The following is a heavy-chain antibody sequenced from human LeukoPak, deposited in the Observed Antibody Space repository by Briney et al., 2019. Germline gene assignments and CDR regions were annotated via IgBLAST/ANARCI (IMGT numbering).Heavy chain of an antibody. CDR2: INLSSSSR. D-gene: IGHD3-22*01. V-gene: IGHV3-20*04. Sequence: GESLKISCAASGFTFSTYSMNWVRQAPGKGLEWVSGINLSSSSRGYADSVKGRFTISRDSAKKFLYLQMNTLRVEDTALYYCARVDRSADYSLDYWGQGSLVTVSS. CDR3: ARVDRSADYSLDY. J-gene: IGHJ4*02. CDR1: GFTFSTYS.